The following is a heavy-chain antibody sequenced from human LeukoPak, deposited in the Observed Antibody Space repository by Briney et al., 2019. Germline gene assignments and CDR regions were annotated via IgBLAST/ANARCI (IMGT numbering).Heavy chain of an antibody. CDR2: INPNSGGT. Sequence: ASVKVSCKASGYTFTGYYMHRVRQAPGQGLEWMGWINPNSGGTNYAQKFQGRVTMTRDTSISTAYMELSRLRSDDTAVYYCARWEVVVTNFDYWGQGTLVTVSS. J-gene: IGHJ4*02. V-gene: IGHV1-2*02. D-gene: IGHD2-21*02. CDR1: GYTFTGYY. CDR3: ARWEVVVTNFDY.